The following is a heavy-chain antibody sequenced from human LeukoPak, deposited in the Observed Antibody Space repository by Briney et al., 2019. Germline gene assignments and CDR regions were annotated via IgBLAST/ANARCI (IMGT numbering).Heavy chain of an antibody. J-gene: IGHJ4*02. CDR3: ARDHNYAFDN. Sequence: GGSLRLSCTASGFPFIEYSMNWVRQAPGKGVEWISYIGIDSGNTKCADSVRGRFTISADKAKNSLYLQMNSLRVEDTAVYYCARDHNYAFDNWGQGTLVSVAS. V-gene: IGHV3-48*01. D-gene: IGHD1-1*01. CDR2: IGIDSGNT. CDR1: GFPFIEYS.